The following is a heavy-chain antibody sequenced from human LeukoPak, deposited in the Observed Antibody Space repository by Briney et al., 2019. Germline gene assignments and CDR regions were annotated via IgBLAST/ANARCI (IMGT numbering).Heavy chain of an antibody. V-gene: IGHV4-31*03. D-gene: IGHD5-24*01. CDR2: IYYSGST. CDR1: GGSISSGGYY. Sequence: RPSETLSLTCTVSGGSISSGGYYWSWIRQHPGKGLEWIGYIYYSGSTYYNPSLKSRVTISVDRSKNQFSLKLSSVTAADTAVYYCARVRYNSGNHYFDYWGQGTLVTVSS. CDR3: ARVRYNSGNHYFDY. J-gene: IGHJ4*02.